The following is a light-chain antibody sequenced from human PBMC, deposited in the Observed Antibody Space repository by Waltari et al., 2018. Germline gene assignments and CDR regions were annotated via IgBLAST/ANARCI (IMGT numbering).Light chain of an antibody. CDR1: SSHHGGVNA. J-gene: IGLJ3*02. Sequence: QSVLTQPPSVSGAPGQRVTISCPGSSSHHGGVNAVHWYQQGPGRPHNVFIFENNNRPSGVPDRFSGSKSGTSASLAVTGLQAEDEADYYCQSYDSSLRGWVFGGGTKLTVL. CDR3: QSYDSSLRGWV. CDR2: ENN. V-gene: IGLV1-40*01.